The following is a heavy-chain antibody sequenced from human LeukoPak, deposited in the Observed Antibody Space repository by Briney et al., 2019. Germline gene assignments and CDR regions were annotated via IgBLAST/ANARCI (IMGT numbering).Heavy chain of an antibody. J-gene: IGHJ4*02. D-gene: IGHD6-13*01. CDR2: INPNSGGT. V-gene: IGHV1-2*06. CDR1: GYTFTGYY. CDR3: ARDPTAAAGRDY. Sequence: ASVKVSCKASGYTFTGYYMHWVRQAPGQGLEWMGRINPNSGGTNYAQKFQGRVTMTRDTSINTAYMELSRLRSDDTAVYYCARDPTAAAGRDYWGQGTLVTVSS.